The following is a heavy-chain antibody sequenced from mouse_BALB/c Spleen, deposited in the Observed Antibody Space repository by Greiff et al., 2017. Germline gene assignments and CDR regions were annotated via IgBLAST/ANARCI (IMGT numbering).Heavy chain of an antibody. Sequence: VKLMESGAELVRPGASVTLSCKASGYTFTDYEMHWVKQTPVHGLEWIGAIDPETGGTAYNQKFKGKATLTADKSSSTAYMELRSLTSEDSAVYYCTRIRGFAYWGQGTLVTVSA. CDR1: GYTFTDYE. J-gene: IGHJ3*01. V-gene: IGHV1-15*01. D-gene: IGHD2-12*01. CDR2: IDPETGGT. CDR3: TRIRGFAY.